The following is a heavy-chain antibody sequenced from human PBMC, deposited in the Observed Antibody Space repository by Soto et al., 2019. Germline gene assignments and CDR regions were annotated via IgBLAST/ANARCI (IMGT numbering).Heavy chain of an antibody. Sequence: GESLKISCVASGLTFSSHWMHWVRQDPGKGLVWVSRISSDGSTTTYADSVEGRFTISRDNARNTVYLQMNSLRAEDTAVYYCTAKAGSQMATSPFDYWGQGTLVTVSS. V-gene: IGHV3-74*01. J-gene: IGHJ4*02. CDR2: ISSDGSTT. D-gene: IGHD2-21*02. CDR1: GLTFSSHW. CDR3: TAKAGSQMATSPFDY.